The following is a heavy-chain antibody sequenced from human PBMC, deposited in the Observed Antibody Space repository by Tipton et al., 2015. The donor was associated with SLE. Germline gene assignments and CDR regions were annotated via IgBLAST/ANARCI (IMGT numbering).Heavy chain of an antibody. D-gene: IGHD4-23*01. Sequence: QSGPEVQKPGASVKASCKASGYAFSSYDINWVRQASGQGLEWMGWMNPKSGNTGFAQKFQGRVTMTRNNAITTAYMELSSLRSEDTAIYYCARRCGKGFAYWGQGTLITVSS. CDR2: MNPKSGNT. J-gene: IGHJ4*02. CDR3: ARRCGKGFAY. CDR1: GYAFSSYD. V-gene: IGHV1-8*01.